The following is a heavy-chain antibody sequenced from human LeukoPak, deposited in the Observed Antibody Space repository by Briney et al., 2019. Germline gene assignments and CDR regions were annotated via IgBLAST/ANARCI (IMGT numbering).Heavy chain of an antibody. D-gene: IGHD3-22*01. CDR1: GGSISSKNYY. V-gene: IGHV4-39*01. J-gene: IGHJ3*02. CDR2: IYYSGST. Sequence: SETLSLTCTVSGGSISSKNYYWGWIRQPPGKGLEWIWRIYYSGSTYFNPSLKSRVTMSVDTSKNQFSLKLSSLTAADMALYYCARLDGGTYYFDSRGYPHGFDMWGHGTMVTASS. CDR3: ARLDGGTYYFDSRGYPHGFDM.